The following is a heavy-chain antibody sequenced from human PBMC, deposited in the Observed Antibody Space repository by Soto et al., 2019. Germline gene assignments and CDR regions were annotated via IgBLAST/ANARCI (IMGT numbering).Heavy chain of an antibody. Sequence: GGSLRLSCAASGFTFYAYWMTWVRQAPGKGLEWVANINERGSLTYYVDSVKGRFTISRDNTKNSVYLQMNNLRDEDTAVYYCARAASSSWPYWGQGTLVTVSS. J-gene: IGHJ4*02. D-gene: IGHD2-15*01. V-gene: IGHV3-7*01. CDR3: ARAASSSWPY. CDR2: INERGSLT. CDR1: GFTFYAYW.